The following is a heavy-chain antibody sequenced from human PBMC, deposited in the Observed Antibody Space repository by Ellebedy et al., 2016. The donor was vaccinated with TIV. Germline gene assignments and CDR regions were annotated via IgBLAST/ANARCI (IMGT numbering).Heavy chain of an antibody. CDR1: GYTFTSYG. CDR3: ARDRGHPQSRIAVADY. D-gene: IGHD6-19*01. Sequence: AASVKVSCKASGYTFTSYGISWVRQAPGQGLEWMGWISAYNGNTNYAQKLQGRVTMTTDTSTSTAYMELRSLRSDDTAVYYCARDRGHPQSRIAVADYWGQGTLVTVSS. V-gene: IGHV1-18*01. J-gene: IGHJ4*02. CDR2: ISAYNGNT.